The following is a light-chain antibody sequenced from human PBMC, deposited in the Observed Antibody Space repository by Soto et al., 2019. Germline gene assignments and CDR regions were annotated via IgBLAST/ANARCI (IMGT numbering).Light chain of an antibody. CDR2: KAS. V-gene: IGKV1-5*03. Sequence: DIQMTQSPSTLSASIGDRVTITCRASQSVDTWLAWYQQKPGKAPKLLIYKASSLQTGVPSRFSGSGSGTESPLTISRRQPDDFATYYCQHYNDYSRMFGQGTKVEIK. J-gene: IGKJ1*01. CDR3: QHYNDYSRM. CDR1: QSVDTW.